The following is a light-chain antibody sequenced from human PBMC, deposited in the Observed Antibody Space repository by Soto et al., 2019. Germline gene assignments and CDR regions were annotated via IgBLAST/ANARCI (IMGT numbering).Light chain of an antibody. V-gene: IGKV1-39*01. Sequence: DIQMTQSPSSLSASVGDRVTITCRASQSISEFLNWYQQRSGEAPKLLLYDVSTLQSGVPSRFSGSGPGTDFTLTISSLHPEDFATYYCQQTFSTSITFGQGTRLEIK. CDR2: DVS. J-gene: IGKJ5*01. CDR3: QQTFSTSIT. CDR1: QSISEF.